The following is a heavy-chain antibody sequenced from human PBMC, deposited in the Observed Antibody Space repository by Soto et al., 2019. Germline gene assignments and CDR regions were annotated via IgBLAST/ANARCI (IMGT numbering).Heavy chain of an antibody. CDR1: GGSFSGYY. J-gene: IGHJ4*02. V-gene: IGHV4-34*01. CDR3: ARGVPDIVVVPASDIAAAVSSDY. Sequence: SETLSLTCAVYGGSFSGYYWSWIRQPPGKGLEWIGEINHSGSTNYNPSLKSRVTISVDTSKNQFSLKLSSVTAADTAVYYCARGVPDIVVVPASDIAAAVSSDYWGQGTLVTVSS. D-gene: IGHD2-2*01. CDR2: INHSGST.